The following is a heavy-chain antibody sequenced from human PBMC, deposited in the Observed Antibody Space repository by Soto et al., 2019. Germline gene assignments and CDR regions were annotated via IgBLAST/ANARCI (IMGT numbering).Heavy chain of an antibody. CDR3: ARGRHYGDEYYYYYYMDV. CDR1: GGSISSGGYY. J-gene: IGHJ6*03. D-gene: IGHD4-17*01. Sequence: LSLTCTVSGGSISSGGYYWSWIRQHPGKGLEWIGYIYYSGSTYYNPSLKSRVTISVDTSKNQFSLKLSSVTAADTAVYYCARGRHYGDEYYYYYYMDVWGKGTTVTVSS. CDR2: IYYSGST. V-gene: IGHV4-31*03.